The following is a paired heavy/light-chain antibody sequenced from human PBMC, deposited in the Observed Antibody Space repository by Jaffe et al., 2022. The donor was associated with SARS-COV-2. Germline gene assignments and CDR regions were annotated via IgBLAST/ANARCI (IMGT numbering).Light chain of an antibody. CDR2: DVT. Sequence: QSALTQPRSVSGSPGQSVTISCTGTSSDVGAYNYVSWYQQHPGKAPKLMIYDVTKRPSGVPDRFSGSKSGNTASLTISGLLGEDEADYYCCSYAGTFTSVFGSGTKVTVL. V-gene: IGLV2-11*01. CDR1: SSDVGAYNY. CDR3: CSYAGTFTSV. J-gene: IGLJ1*01.
Heavy chain of an antibody. Sequence: EVQLVQSGAEVKKPGESLKISCKGSGYSFTTFWIAWVRQMPGEGLEWMGIIYPGDSDTRYSPSFQGQVTISADKSITTAYLQWNSLKASDTAIYYCARHPRYSTSSSSFDPWGQGTQVTVSS. CDR3: ARHPRYSTSSSSFDP. D-gene: IGHD6-6*01. CDR1: GYSFTTFW. J-gene: IGHJ5*02. CDR2: IYPGDSDT. V-gene: IGHV5-51*01.